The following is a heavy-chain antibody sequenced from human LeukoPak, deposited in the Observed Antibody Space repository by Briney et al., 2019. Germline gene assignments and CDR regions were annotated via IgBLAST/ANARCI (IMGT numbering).Heavy chain of an antibody. D-gene: IGHD3-22*01. Sequence: GASVTVSCKASGGTFSSYAISWVRQAPGQGLEWMGGIIPIFGTANYAQKFQGRVTMTRDTSTSTVYMELSSLRSEDTAVYYCARPYYYDSSGYYYWGQGTLVTVSS. V-gene: IGHV1-69*05. CDR1: GGTFSSYA. CDR2: IIPIFGTA. CDR3: ARPYYYDSSGYYY. J-gene: IGHJ4*02.